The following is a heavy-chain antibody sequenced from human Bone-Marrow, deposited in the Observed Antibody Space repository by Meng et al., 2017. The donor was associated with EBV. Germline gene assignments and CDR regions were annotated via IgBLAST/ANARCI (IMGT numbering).Heavy chain of an antibody. D-gene: IGHD3-3*01. V-gene: IGHV1-2*06. CDR1: GYTFSGYY. CDR2: INPNSGGT. Sequence: QVQLVQAGAEVKKPGASVKVSCKASGYTFSGYYMHWVRQAPGQGLEWMGRINPNSGGTNYAQKFQGRVTMSRDTSISTAYMELSRLRSDDTALYYCARDLTNDYFDYWGREPWSPSPQ. J-gene: IGHJ4*02. CDR3: ARDLTNDYFDY.